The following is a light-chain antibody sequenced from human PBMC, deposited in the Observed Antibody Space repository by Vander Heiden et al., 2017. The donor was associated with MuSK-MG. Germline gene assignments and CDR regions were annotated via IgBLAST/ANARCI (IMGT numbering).Light chain of an antibody. J-gene: IGKJ3*01. V-gene: IGKV1-5*03. CDR3: QQYSNYSFT. Sequence: DIQMTQSPSTLSASVGDRVTITCRASQSINPWLAWYQQKPGKAPNLLIYKASSLESGVPSRFSGSGSGTEFTLTISSLQPDDSATYYCQQYSNYSFTFGPGTNVDIK. CDR1: QSINPW. CDR2: KAS.